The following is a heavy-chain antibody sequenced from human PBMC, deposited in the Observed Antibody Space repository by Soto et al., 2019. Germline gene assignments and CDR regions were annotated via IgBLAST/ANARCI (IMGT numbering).Heavy chain of an antibody. CDR2: ITGDGSRI. CDR1: GFTFSAYY. CDR3: ARGAGVYSSSRYYGMDV. V-gene: IGHV3-74*01. Sequence: EGQLVESGGGLARPGESLRLSCAASGFTFSAYYMFWVRQVPGKGLFWVSRITGDGSRIDYADSVKGRFTVSRDNAKNTLYLQMNSLRAEDTAVYYCARGAGVYSSSRYYGMDVWGQGTTVTVSS. J-gene: IGHJ6*02. D-gene: IGHD6-6*01.